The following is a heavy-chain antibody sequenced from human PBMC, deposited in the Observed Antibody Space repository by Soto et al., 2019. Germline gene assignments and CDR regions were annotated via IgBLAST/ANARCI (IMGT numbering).Heavy chain of an antibody. CDR2: IIPICGTA. J-gene: IGHJ6*02. V-gene: IGHV1-69*12. CDR1: GGTFSSYA. Sequence: QVQLVQSGAEVKKPGSSVKVSCKASGGTFSSYAISWVRQAPGQGLEWMGGIIPICGTANYAQKFQGRVTSTEDESTSTAHMELSSLRSEDTAVYYCEGAAVEGSGSYYPGVYYYYGMDVWGQGTTVTVSS. D-gene: IGHD1-26*01. CDR3: EGAAVEGSGSYYPGVYYYYGMDV.